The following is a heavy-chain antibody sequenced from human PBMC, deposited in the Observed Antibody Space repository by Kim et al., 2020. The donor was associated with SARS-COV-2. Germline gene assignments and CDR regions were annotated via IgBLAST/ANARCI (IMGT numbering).Heavy chain of an antibody. V-gene: IGHV3-30-3*01. CDR3: ARVSQGVGSGEFSGIDY. D-gene: IGHD6-25*01. Sequence: GGSLRLSCAASGFTFSSYAMHWVRQAPGKGLEWVAVISYDGSNKYYADSMKGRFTISRDNSKNTLYLQMNSLRAEDTAVYYCARVSQGVGSGEFSGIDYWGQGTLVTVSS. CDR2: ISYDGSNK. J-gene: IGHJ4*02. CDR1: GFTFSSYA.